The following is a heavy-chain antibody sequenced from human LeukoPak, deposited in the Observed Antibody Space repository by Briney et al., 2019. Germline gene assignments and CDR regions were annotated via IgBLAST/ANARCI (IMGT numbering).Heavy chain of an antibody. D-gene: IGHD3-16*01. J-gene: IGHJ2*01. CDR2: IYYSGST. CDR1: GGSISSYY. V-gene: IGHV4-59*08. Sequence: SETLSLTCTVSGGSISSYYWSWIRQPPGKGLEWIGYIYYSGSTNYNPSLKSRVTISVDTSKNQFSLKLSSVTAADTAAYYCARAGFGWYFDLWGRGTLVTVSS. CDR3: ARAGFGWYFDL.